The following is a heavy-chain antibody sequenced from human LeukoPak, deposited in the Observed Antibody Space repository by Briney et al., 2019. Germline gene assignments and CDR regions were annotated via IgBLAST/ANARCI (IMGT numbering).Heavy chain of an antibody. D-gene: IGHD2-8*01. CDR3: ARSGDCTNGVCYYYFDY. J-gene: IGHJ4*02. V-gene: IGHV1-46*01. CDR2: INPSGGST. CDR1: GYTFTSNY. Sequence: ASVKVSCKASGYTFTSNYMHWVRQAPGQGLEWMGIINPSGGSTSYAQKFQGRVTMTRDTSTSTVYMELSSLRSEDTAVYYCARSGDCTNGVCYYYFDYWGQGTLVTVSS.